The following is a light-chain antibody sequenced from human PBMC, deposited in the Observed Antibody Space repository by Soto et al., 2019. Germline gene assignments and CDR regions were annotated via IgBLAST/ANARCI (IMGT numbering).Light chain of an antibody. V-gene: IGKV3-20*01. CDR1: QSVAISQ. J-gene: IGKJ1*01. CDR3: EQFATAPRT. CDR2: GAS. Sequence: EIVLTQSPGTLSLSPGERATLFCRASQSVAISQLAWYQQKPGQAPRLLIGASRRATGIPDRFSAGGSGTVFTLIISRLEPGDFAFYYFEQFATAPRTFGRAATVDSK.